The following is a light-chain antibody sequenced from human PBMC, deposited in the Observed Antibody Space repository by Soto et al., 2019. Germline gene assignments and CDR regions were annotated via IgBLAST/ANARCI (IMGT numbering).Light chain of an antibody. V-gene: IGLV2-8*01. CDR1: SNDIGVYDF. CDR3: CSFALRSTLI. Sequence: QSALTQPPSASGSPGQSVTISCTGTSNDIGVYDFVSWYQQHPGKAPKVIIYQVNKRPSGVPDRFSGSKSANTASLTVSGLRPEDEADYFCCSFALRSTLIFGGGTKLTVL. J-gene: IGLJ2*01. CDR2: QVN.